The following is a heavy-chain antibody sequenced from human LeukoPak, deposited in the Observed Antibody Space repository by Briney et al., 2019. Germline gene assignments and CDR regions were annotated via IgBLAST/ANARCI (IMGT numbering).Heavy chain of an antibody. CDR3: AKDRGGALDY. V-gene: IGHV1-24*01. Sequence: ASVTVSCTVSGYTVTTLSIHWVRQAPGKGLEWMGNSNPDNDERIYAQNFQGRVTMTEDTSTHTAYMELSSLRSDDTAVYYCAKDRGGALDYWGQGTLVTVSS. D-gene: IGHD3-10*01. J-gene: IGHJ4*02. CDR1: GYTVTTLS. CDR2: SNPDNDER.